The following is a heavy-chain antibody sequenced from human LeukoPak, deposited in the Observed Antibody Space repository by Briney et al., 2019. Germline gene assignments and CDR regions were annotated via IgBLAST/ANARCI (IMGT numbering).Heavy chain of an antibody. CDR3: ARVSPYYDFWSGYWSTGEGYYYYMDV. D-gene: IGHD3-3*01. CDR2: ISSSSSYI. V-gene: IGHV3-21*01. J-gene: IGHJ6*03. CDR1: GFTFSGYS. Sequence: PGGSLRLSCAASGFTFSGYSMNWVRQAPGKGLEWVSSISSSSSYIYYADSVKGRFTISRDNAKNSLYLQMNSLRAEDTAVYYCARVSPYYDFWSGYWSTGEGYYYYMDVWGKGTTVTVSS.